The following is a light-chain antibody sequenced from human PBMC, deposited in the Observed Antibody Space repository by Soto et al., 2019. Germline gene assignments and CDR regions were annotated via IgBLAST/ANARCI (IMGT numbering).Light chain of an antibody. Sequence: DIVLTQSPATLSVSPGERATLSCRASQSVNSNLAWYQQKPGQAPRLLISGASTRAPGIAARFSGSGSGTDFSLTISTLEPEDFAVYYCQQRSHWPRTFGQGTKVDIK. J-gene: IGKJ1*01. CDR1: QSVNSN. CDR2: GAS. V-gene: IGKV3-11*01. CDR3: QQRSHWPRT.